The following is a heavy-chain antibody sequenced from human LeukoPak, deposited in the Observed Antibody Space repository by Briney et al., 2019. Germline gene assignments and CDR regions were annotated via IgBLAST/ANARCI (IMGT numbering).Heavy chain of an antibody. CDR3: AKHLYSSSWYNFDY. V-gene: IGHV3-23*01. Sequence: GGSLRLSCAASGFTFSSYAMSWVRQAPGKGLEWVSTIVGSGDRTYYGDSVKGRFTISRDNSKNTLYLQMNSLRAEDTAVYYCAKHLYSSSWYNFDYWGQGALLAVSS. J-gene: IGHJ4*02. CDR1: GFTFSSYA. D-gene: IGHD6-13*01. CDR2: IVGSGDRT.